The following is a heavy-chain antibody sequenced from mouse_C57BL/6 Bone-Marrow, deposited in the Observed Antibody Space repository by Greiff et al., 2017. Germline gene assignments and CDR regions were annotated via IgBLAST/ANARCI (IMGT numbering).Heavy chain of an antibody. V-gene: IGHV1-9*01. CDR1: GYTFTGYW. CDR3: AREGLRRVFDY. D-gene: IGHD2-4*01. Sequence: CKATGYTFTGYWIEWVKQRPGHGLEWIGEILPGSGSTNYNEKFKGKATFTADTSSNTAYMQLSSLTTEDSALYYCAREGLRRVFDYWGQGTTLTVSS. J-gene: IGHJ2*01. CDR2: ILPGSGST.